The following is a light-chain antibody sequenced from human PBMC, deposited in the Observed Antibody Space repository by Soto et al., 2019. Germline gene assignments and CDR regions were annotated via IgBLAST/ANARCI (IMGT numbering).Light chain of an antibody. CDR1: QSVSSSY. Sequence: EIVWTQCPGTLSVSKGERATLSCRASQSVSSSYLAWYQQKPGQAPRLLIYGASSRATGIPDRFSGSGSGTDFTLTISRLEPEDFAVYYCQQYGSSPLTFGGGTKVDNK. J-gene: IGKJ4*01. CDR2: GAS. CDR3: QQYGSSPLT. V-gene: IGKV3-20*01.